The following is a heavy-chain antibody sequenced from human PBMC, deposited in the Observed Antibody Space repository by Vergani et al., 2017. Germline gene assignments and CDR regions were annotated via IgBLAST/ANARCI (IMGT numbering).Heavy chain of an antibody. V-gene: IGHV4-61*02. CDR1: GGSISSGSYY. CDR2: IYTSGST. Sequence: QVQLQESGPGLVKPSQTLSLTCTVSGGSISSGSYYWSWIRQPAGKGLEWIGRIYTSGSTNYNPSLKSRVTISVDTSKNQFSLKLSSVTAADTAVYYCARALNYYDSSLDYWGQGTLVTVSS. CDR3: ARALNYYDSSLDY. D-gene: IGHD3-22*01. J-gene: IGHJ4*02.